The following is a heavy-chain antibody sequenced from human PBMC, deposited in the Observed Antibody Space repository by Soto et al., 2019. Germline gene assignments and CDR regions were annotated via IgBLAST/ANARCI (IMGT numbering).Heavy chain of an antibody. D-gene: IGHD2-2*01. Sequence: PGGSLRLSCAASGFTFSSYGMHWVRQAPGKGLEWVAVIWYDGSNKYYADSVKGRFTISRDNSKNTLYLQMNSLRAEDTAVYYCARTNTGYQDYYYYYYMDVWGKGTTVTSP. V-gene: IGHV3-33*01. CDR3: ARTNTGYQDYYYYYYMDV. CDR2: IWYDGSNK. CDR1: GFTFSSYG. J-gene: IGHJ6*03.